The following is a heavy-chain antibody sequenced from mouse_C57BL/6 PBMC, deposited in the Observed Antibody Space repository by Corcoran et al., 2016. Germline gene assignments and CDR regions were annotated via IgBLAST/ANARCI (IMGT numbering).Heavy chain of an antibody. Sequence: QIQLVQSGPELKKPGETVKISCKASGYTFTTYGMSWVKQAPGKGLKWMGWINTYSGVPTYADDFKGRFAFSLETSASTAYLQINNLKNEDTATYFCARTLGGRGLYWYFDVWGTGTTVTVSS. V-gene: IGHV9-3*01. D-gene: IGHD3-3*01. CDR2: INTYSGVP. CDR1: GYTFTTYG. CDR3: ARTLGGRGLYWYFDV. J-gene: IGHJ1*03.